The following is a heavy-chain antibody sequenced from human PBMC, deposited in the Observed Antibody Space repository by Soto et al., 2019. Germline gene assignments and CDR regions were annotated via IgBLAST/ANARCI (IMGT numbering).Heavy chain of an antibody. Sequence: EVQLLESGGGLVQPGGSLRLSCAASGFTFSSYAMSWVRQAPGKGLEWVSAISGSGGSTYYADSVKGRFTISRDNSKNTLYLQMNSLRAEDTDIYYCAKDPLTGTYYYYGMDVWGQGTTVTVSS. D-gene: IGHD1-7*01. CDR3: AKDPLTGTYYYYGMDV. CDR2: ISGSGGST. CDR1: GFTFSSYA. J-gene: IGHJ6*02. V-gene: IGHV3-23*01.